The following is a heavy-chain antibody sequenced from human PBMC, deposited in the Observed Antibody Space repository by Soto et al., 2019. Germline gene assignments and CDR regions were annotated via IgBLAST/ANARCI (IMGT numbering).Heavy chain of an antibody. CDR1: AYDFSGYW. V-gene: IGHV5-51*01. Sequence: GESLKISCKGSAYDFSGYWIGWVRQMPGKGLEWMGVIYPGDSDTRYSPSFQGRVTISADKSISTAYLQWSSLKASDTAVYYCARRPGITGISDPFDYWGQGTLVTVSS. J-gene: IGHJ4*02. D-gene: IGHD1-20*01. CDR2: IYPGDSDT. CDR3: ARRPGITGISDPFDY.